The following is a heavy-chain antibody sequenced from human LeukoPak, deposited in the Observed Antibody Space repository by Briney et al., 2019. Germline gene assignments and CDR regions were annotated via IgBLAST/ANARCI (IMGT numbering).Heavy chain of an antibody. J-gene: IGHJ3*02. Sequence: GGSLRLSCAASGFTFSNYAMSWVRQAPGKGLEWVSVFSGSGGYTYYADSVKGRFTISRDNSKNTLYLQMNSLRAEDTAVYYCAKRGYYDSSGYLYDAFDIWGQGIMVTVSS. CDR2: FSGSGGYT. CDR3: AKRGYYDSSGYLYDAFDI. D-gene: IGHD3-22*01. CDR1: GFTFSNYA. V-gene: IGHV3-23*01.